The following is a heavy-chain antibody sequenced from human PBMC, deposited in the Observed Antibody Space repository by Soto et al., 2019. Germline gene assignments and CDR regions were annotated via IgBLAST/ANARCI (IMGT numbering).Heavy chain of an antibody. J-gene: IGHJ5*02. CDR2: INHSGST. V-gene: IGHV4-34*01. CDR3: ARGRKYYYDSSGYLQLRWFDP. CDR1: GGSFSGYY. Sequence: QVQLQQWGAGLLKPSETLSLTCAVYGGSFSGYYWSWIRQPPGKGLEWIGEINHSGSTNYNPSLKSRDTISVDTSKNQFSLKLSSVTAADTAVYYCARGRKYYYDSSGYLQLRWFDPWGQGTLVTVSS. D-gene: IGHD3-22*01.